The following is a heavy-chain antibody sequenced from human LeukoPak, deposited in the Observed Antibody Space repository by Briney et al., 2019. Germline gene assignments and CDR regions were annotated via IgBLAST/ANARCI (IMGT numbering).Heavy chain of an antibody. Sequence: GGSPRLSCAASGLTFSRSAMHWVRQAPGKGLEWVAVISYDGTNKYYEDSVKGRFTISRDSSKSTLYLQMNSLRAEDTAVYYCAKGSSTGRWVQLELDAFDIWGQGTMVTVSS. D-gene: IGHD5-24*01. J-gene: IGHJ3*02. CDR3: AKGSSTGRWVQLELDAFDI. CDR1: GLTFSRSA. CDR2: ISYDGTNK. V-gene: IGHV3-30*18.